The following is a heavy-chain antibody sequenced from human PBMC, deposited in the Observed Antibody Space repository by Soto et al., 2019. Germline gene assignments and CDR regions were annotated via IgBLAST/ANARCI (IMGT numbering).Heavy chain of an antibody. Sequence: VASVKVSCKASGYTFTSYGISWVRQAPGQGLEWMGWISAYNGNTNYAQKLQGRVTMTTDTSTSTAYMELRSLRSDDTAVYYCARDRGHSGLYYYYGMDVWGQGTTVTVSS. CDR3: ARDRGHSGLYYYYGMDV. J-gene: IGHJ6*02. CDR2: ISAYNGNT. V-gene: IGHV1-18*01. D-gene: IGHD6-25*01. CDR1: GYTFTSYG.